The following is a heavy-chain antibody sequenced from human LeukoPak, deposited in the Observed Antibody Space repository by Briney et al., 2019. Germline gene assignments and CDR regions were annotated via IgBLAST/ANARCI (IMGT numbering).Heavy chain of an antibody. CDR3: ARVKSGYMDV. V-gene: IGHV4-61*02. Sequence: SETLSLTCTVSGGSISSGSHYWSWIRQPAGKGLEWIGRIYTSGSTNYNPSLKSRVTISVDTSKNQFSLKLSSVTAADTAVYYCARVKSGYMDVWGKGTTVTVSS. D-gene: IGHD3-10*01. J-gene: IGHJ6*03. CDR1: GGSISSGSHY. CDR2: IYTSGST.